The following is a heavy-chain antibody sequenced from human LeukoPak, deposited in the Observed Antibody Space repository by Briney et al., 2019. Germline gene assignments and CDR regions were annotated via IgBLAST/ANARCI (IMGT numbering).Heavy chain of an antibody. CDR3: AGGEWSSSPFDY. J-gene: IGHJ4*02. Sequence: GGSLRLSCAASGFTFSNYNMNWVRQAPGKGLEWVSSISRSSIYMYYADSVKGRFTISRDNAKNSLYLQMNSLRAEDTAVYYCAGGEWSSSPFDYWGQGTLVTVSS. CDR1: GFTFSNYN. D-gene: IGHD6-6*01. CDR2: ISRSSIYM. V-gene: IGHV3-21*01.